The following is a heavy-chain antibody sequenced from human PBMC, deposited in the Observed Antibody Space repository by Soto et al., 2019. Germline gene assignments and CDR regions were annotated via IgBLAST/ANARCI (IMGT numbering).Heavy chain of an antibody. Sequence: QVQLVQSGAELKKTGSSVKVSCRASGDTFSSYAVNWVRQAPGRGLEWMGRIITVLGTTDYAQNFKGRVTITAEKSTKTVYMELSSLRSEDMAVYYCARRRYCGYDCYHKHYDGMDVWGRGTTVTVAS. V-gene: IGHV1-69*08. CDR1: GDTFSSYA. CDR3: ARRRYCGYDCYHKHYDGMDV. D-gene: IGHD2-21*01. CDR2: IITVLGTT. J-gene: IGHJ6*02.